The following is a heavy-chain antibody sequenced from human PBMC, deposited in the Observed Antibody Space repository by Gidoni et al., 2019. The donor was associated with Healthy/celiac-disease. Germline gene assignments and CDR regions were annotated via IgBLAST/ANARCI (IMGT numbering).Heavy chain of an antibody. Sequence: SYGMHWVRQAPGKGLEWVAVIWYDGSNKYYADSVKGRFTISRDNSKNTLYLQMNSLRAEDTAVYYCASQLVTAFEYWGQGTLVTVSS. D-gene: IGHD6-6*01. CDR3: ASQLVTAFEY. CDR2: IWYDGSNK. V-gene: IGHV3-33*01. CDR1: SYG. J-gene: IGHJ4*02.